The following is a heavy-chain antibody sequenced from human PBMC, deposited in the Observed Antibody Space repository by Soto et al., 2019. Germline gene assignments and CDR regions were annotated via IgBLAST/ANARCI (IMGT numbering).Heavy chain of an antibody. CDR2: IYYSGTT. CDR3: ARTTAGPNTLRSRYYFDD. D-gene: IGHD4-17*01. Sequence: PSEPLSLTCSVSGASVSDKTFYWSWLRQSPGKGLEWIGYIYYSGTTNYNPSLKGRFTISVDTSKNQFSLRLNPVTAADTALYYCARTTAGPNTLRSRYYFDDWGQGMVVTVA. CDR1: GASVSDKTFY. V-gene: IGHV4-61*01. J-gene: IGHJ4*02.